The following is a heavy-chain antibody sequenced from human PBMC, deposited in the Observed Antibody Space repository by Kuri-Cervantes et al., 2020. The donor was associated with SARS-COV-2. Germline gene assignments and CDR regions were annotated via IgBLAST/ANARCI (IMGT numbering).Heavy chain of an antibody. CDR1: GYTFTDYY. CDR2: INPSGGST. Sequence: ASVKVSCKASGYTFTDYYMHWVRQAPGQGLEWMGIINPSGGSTSYAQKFQGRVTMTRDISTSTVYMELSSLTSEDTAIYYCYCAPKEGFDSWGQGTLVTVSS. J-gene: IGHJ4*02. D-gene: IGHD2-21*01. V-gene: IGHV1-46*01. CDR3: YCAPKEGFDS.